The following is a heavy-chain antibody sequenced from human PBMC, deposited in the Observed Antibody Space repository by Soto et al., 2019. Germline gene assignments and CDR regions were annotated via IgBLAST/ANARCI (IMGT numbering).Heavy chain of an antibody. D-gene: IGHD6-6*01. CDR3: ARPSHYSSSSGYYYYGMDV. J-gene: IGHJ6*02. Sequence: SVKVSCKASGGTFSSYAISWVRQAPGQGLEWMGGIIPIFGTANYAQKFQGRVTITADESTSTAYMELSSLRSEDTAVYYCARPSHYSSSSGYYYYGMDVWGQGTTVTVSS. V-gene: IGHV1-69*13. CDR2: IIPIFGTA. CDR1: GGTFSSYA.